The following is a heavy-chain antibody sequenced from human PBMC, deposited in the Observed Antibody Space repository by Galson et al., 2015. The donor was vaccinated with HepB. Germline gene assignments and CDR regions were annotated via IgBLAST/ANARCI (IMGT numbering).Heavy chain of an antibody. J-gene: IGHJ6*02. CDR2: ISGSGGST. CDR3: ATQPQSTYYYDSSGYYAKRHYYYYGMDG. V-gene: IGHV3-23*01. D-gene: IGHD3-22*01. CDR1: GFTFSSYA. Sequence: SLRLSCAASGFTFSSYAMSWVRQAPGKGLEWVSAISGSGGSTYYADSVKGRFTISRDNSKNTLYLQMNSLRAEDTAVYYCATQPQSTYYYDSSGYYAKRHYYYYGMDGWGQGTTGTVSS.